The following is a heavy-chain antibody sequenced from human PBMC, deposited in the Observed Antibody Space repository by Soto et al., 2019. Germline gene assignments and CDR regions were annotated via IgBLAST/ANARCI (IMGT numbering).Heavy chain of an antibody. CDR3: AKDGGREWNTRPNYYYYGMDV. J-gene: IGHJ6*02. V-gene: IGHV3-23*01. Sequence: GGSLRLSCAASGFTFSSYAMSWVRQAPGKGLEWVSAISGSGGSTYYADSVKGRFTISRDNSKNTLYQQMNSLRAEDTTVYYCAKDGGREWNTRPNYYYYGMDVWGQGTTVTVSS. CDR2: ISGSGGST. CDR1: GFTFSSYA. D-gene: IGHD3-3*01.